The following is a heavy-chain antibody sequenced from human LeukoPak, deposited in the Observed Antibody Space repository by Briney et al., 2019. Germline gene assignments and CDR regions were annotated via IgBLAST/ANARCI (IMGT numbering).Heavy chain of an antibody. CDR1: GGSFSGYY. CDR3: ARSTRWDPPDY. J-gene: IGHJ4*02. D-gene: IGHD2-2*01. V-gene: IGHV4-34*01. Sequence: SETLSLTCAVYGGSFSGYYWSWIRQPPGKGLEWIGEINHSGSTNYNPSLKSRVTISVDTSRNQISLKLRSVTAADTAVYYCARSTRWDPPDYWGQGTLVTVSS. CDR2: INHSGST.